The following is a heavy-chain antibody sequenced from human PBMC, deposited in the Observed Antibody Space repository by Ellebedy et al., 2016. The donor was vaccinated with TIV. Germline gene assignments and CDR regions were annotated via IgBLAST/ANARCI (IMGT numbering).Heavy chain of an antibody. D-gene: IGHD3-16*01. Sequence: GESLKISCAASGFAVSSNYMTWVRQAPGRGLEWASLIYSDGNTNYADSVRGRFTISRDSSKNTLDLQMNSLRPEDSAVYYCANLYGNLGGDDYWGQGTLVTVSS. CDR1: GFAVSSNY. V-gene: IGHV3-53*01. CDR2: IYSDGNT. CDR3: ANLYGNLGGDDY. J-gene: IGHJ4*02.